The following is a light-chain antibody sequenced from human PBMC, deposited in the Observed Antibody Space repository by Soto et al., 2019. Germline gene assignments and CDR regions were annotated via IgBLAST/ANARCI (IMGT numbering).Light chain of an antibody. CDR2: GNS. Sequence: QSVLTQPPSVSGAPGQRVTVYCTGSSSNIGAGYGVNWYQQLPGTAPKLLIYGNSNRPSGVPDRFSASKSGTSASLAITGLQAEDEADYYCQSYDSSLSGSGVFGGGTKLTVL. J-gene: IGLJ3*02. V-gene: IGLV1-40*01. CDR1: SSNIGAGYG. CDR3: QSYDSSLSGSGV.